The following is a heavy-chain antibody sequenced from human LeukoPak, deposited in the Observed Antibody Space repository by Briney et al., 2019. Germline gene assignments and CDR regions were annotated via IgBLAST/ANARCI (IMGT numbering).Heavy chain of an antibody. V-gene: IGHV4-39*01. CDR3: ARLDVGATSPSYYFDY. Sequence: SETLSLTCTVSGGSISSSSYYWGWIRQPPGKGLEWIGSIYYSESTYYNPSLKSRVTISVGTSKNQFSLKLSSVTAADTAVYYCARLDVGATSPSYYFDYWGQGTLVAVSS. CDR2: IYYSEST. D-gene: IGHD1-26*01. CDR1: GGSISSSSYY. J-gene: IGHJ4*02.